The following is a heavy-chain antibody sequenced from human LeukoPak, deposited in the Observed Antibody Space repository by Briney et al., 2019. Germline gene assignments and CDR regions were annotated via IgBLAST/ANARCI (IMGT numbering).Heavy chain of an antibody. CDR1: GGSISSYY. CDR2: IYPSGST. D-gene: IGHD1-26*01. CDR3: ARENSGSYREFDY. V-gene: IGHV4-4*07. Sequence: SETLSLTCTVSGGSISSYYWTWIRQPAGKGLEWIGRIYPSGSTNYNPSLKSRVTMSVDTSKNQFSPKLSSVTAADTAVYYCARENSGSYREFDYWGQGTLVTVPS. J-gene: IGHJ4*02.